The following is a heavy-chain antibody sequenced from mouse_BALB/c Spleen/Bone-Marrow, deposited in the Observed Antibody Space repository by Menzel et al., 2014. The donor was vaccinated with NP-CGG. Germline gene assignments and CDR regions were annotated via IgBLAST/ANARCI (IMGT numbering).Heavy chain of an antibody. D-gene: IGHD1-1*01. Sequence: VQLQQSGAELVKPGASVKLSCKASGYTFTSYWMHWVKQRPGQGLEWIGEIDPSDSYTNYNQKFKGKATLTVDKSSSTAYMQLSSLTSEDSAVYYCARDSITTVVATRYWGQGTTLTVSS. CDR1: GYTFTSYW. CDR3: ARDSITTVVATRY. V-gene: IGHV1-69*02. J-gene: IGHJ2*01. CDR2: IDPSDSYT.